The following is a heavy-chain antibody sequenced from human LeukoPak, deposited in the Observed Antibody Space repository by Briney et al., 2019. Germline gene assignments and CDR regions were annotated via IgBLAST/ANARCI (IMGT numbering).Heavy chain of an antibody. D-gene: IGHD4-11*01. Sequence: QPGGSLRLSCAASGFTFDDYAMHWVRQAPGKGLEWVSLISVDGGSTYYADSVKGRFTISRGNSKNSLFLQMNSLRTEDTALYYCAKAVTTLSPYFDHWGQGTLVTVSS. CDR2: ISVDGGST. J-gene: IGHJ4*02. CDR3: AKAVTTLSPYFDH. CDR1: GFTFDDYA. V-gene: IGHV3-43*02.